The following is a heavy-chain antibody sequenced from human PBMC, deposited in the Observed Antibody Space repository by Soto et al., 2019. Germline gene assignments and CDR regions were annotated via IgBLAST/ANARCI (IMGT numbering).Heavy chain of an antibody. J-gene: IGHJ4*02. D-gene: IGHD6-13*01. Sequence: GGFLRLSXAASGFTFSDYYMTWIRQAPGSGLEWVSYISSSSGTISYANSVKGRFTISRDNAQNSLYLQMTSLRAEDTAVYYCARGTYRSKTDFDYWGQGTLVTVSS. CDR1: GFTFSDYY. CDR2: ISSSSGTI. CDR3: ARGTYRSKTDFDY. V-gene: IGHV3-11*01.